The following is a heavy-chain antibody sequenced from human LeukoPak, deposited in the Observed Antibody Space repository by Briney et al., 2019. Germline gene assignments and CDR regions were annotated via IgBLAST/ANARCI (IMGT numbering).Heavy chain of an antibody. V-gene: IGHV1-18*01. CDR1: GYTFTSYG. J-gene: IGHJ6*03. CDR3: ARRLLMVYASYYYYMDV. Sequence: ASVKVSCKASGYTFTSYGISWVRQAPGQGLEWMGWISAYNGNTNYAQKLQGRVTMTTDTSTSTAYMELSSLRSEDTAVYYCARRLLMVYASYYYYMDVWGKGTTVTVSS. CDR2: ISAYNGNT. D-gene: IGHD2-8*01.